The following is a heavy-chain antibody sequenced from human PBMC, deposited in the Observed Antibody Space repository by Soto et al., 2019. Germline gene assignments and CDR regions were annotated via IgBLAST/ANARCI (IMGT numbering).Heavy chain of an antibody. D-gene: IGHD3-10*01. J-gene: IGHJ4*02. CDR3: ATTSGGSGSYYYYFDY. CDR1: CYTFTSYG. Sequence: SVKVSFKASCYTFTSYGISWVREAPGQGLEWMGWISAYNGNTNYAQKLQGRVTMTTDTSTSTAYMELRSLRSDDTAVYYCATTSGGSGSYYYYFDYWGQGTLVTVSS. CDR2: ISAYNGNT. V-gene: IGHV1-18*01.